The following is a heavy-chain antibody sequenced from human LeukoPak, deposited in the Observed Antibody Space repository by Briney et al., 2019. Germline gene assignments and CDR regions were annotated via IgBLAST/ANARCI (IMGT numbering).Heavy chain of an antibody. CDR3: AKDRDDYSNYADGFDY. D-gene: IGHD4-11*01. CDR1: GFTFSSYA. V-gene: IGHV3-23*01. CDR2: IGGSYGST. Sequence: TGGSLRLSCAASGFTFSSYAMSWVRQAPGKGLEWVSAIGGSYGSTYYADSVKGRFTTSRDNSKNTLYLQMNSLRAGDTAVYYCAKDRDDYSNYADGFDYWGQGTLVTVSS. J-gene: IGHJ4*02.